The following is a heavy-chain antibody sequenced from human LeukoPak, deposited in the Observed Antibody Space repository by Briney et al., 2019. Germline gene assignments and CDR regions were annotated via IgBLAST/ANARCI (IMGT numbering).Heavy chain of an antibody. CDR2: SSGDNVHT. J-gene: IGHJ4*02. V-gene: IGHV1-3*02. CDR1: GYTFTNYA. CDR3: ARGSGYIINY. Sequence: GASVKVSCKTSGYTFTNYAIHWLRQAPGQSLQWLGWSSGDNVHTKYSQEFQGRVTITKDTSASTAYMELSSLKSEDKAVYYCARGSGYIINYWGQGTPVTVSS. D-gene: IGHD5-12*01.